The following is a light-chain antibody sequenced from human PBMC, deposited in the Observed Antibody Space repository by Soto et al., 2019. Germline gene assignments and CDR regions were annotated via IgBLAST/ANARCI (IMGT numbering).Light chain of an antibody. Sequence: QMTQSTSSLSGSVGDRVTITCRASQTISSLLAWYQQKPGKAPKLLIYKASTLKSGVPSRFSGSGSGTEFTLTISSLQPEDIATYYCQQYENLPTFGQGTRLEIK. CDR3: QQYENLPT. V-gene: IGKV1-5*03. J-gene: IGKJ5*01. CDR1: QTISSL. CDR2: KAS.